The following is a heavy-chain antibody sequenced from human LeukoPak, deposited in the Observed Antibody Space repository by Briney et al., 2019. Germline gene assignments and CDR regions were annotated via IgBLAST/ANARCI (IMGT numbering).Heavy chain of an antibody. V-gene: IGHV4-59*01. CDR3: ARSGGHSYGDFTY. CDR2: THNSRST. CDR1: GVSITSNY. J-gene: IGHJ4*01. D-gene: IGHD5-18*01. Sequence: SETLSLTRSVSGVSITSNYWSWILQPLGKGLQWIGYTHNSRSTSYNPSLKSRITISLETSNNQFSLKLSSVTPAHPAVYYCARSGGHSYGDFTYWGHRTPVTASS.